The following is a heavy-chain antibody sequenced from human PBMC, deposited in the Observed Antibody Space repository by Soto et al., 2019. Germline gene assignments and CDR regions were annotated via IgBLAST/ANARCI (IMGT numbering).Heavy chain of an antibody. CDR1: GFTFSSYG. CDR3: ARDTFGGARDFDY. Sequence: GGSLRLSCAASGFTFSSYGMHWVRQAPGKGLEWVAVIWYDGSNKYYADSVKGRFTISRDNSKNTLYLQMNSLRAEDTAVYYCARDTFGGARDFDYWGQGTLVTVSS. CDR2: IWYDGSNK. V-gene: IGHV3-33*01. J-gene: IGHJ4*02. D-gene: IGHD3-16*01.